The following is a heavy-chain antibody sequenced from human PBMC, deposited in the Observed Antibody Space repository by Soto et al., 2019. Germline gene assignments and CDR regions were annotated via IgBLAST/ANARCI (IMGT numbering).Heavy chain of an antibody. CDR1: GFTFSSYS. V-gene: IGHV3-21*01. Sequence: GGSLRLSCAASGFTFSSYSMNWVRQAPGKGLEWVSSISSSSSYIYYADSVKGRFTISRDNAKNSLYLQMNSLRAEDTAVYYCASTYDSSGYYYFDYWGQGTLVTVSS. CDR3: ASTYDSSGYYYFDY. D-gene: IGHD3-22*01. J-gene: IGHJ4*02. CDR2: ISSSSSYI.